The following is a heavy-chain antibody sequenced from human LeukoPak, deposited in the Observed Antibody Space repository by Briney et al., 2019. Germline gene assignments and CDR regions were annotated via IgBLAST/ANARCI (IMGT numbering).Heavy chain of an antibody. D-gene: IGHD5-18*01. CDR1: GGTFSSYA. J-gene: IGHJ4*02. Sequence: GASVKVSCKASGGTFSSYAISWVRQAPGQGLEWMGRIIPILGIANYAQKFQGRVTITADKSTSTAYMELSSLRSEDTAVYYCARERRRGYSYGYSVDYWGQGTLVTVSS. V-gene: IGHV1-69*04. CDR3: ARERRRGYSYGYSVDY. CDR2: IIPILGIA.